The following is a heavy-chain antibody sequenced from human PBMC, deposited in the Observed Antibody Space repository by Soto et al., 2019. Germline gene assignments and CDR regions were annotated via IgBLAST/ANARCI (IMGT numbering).Heavy chain of an antibody. CDR2: IYYSGST. V-gene: IGHV4-61*01. CDR3: ARAGGDYYDSSGYYGY. D-gene: IGHD3-22*01. Sequence: KTSETLSLTCTVSGGSVSSGSYYWSWIRQPPGKGLEWIGYIYYSGSTNYNPSLKSRVTISVDTSKNQFSLKLSSVTAADTAVYYCARAGGDYYDSSGYYGYWGQGTLVTVSS. J-gene: IGHJ4*02. CDR1: GGSVSSGSYY.